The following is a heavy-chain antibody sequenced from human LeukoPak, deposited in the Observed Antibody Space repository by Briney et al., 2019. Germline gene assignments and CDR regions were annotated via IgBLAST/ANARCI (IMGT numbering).Heavy chain of an antibody. V-gene: IGHV1-2*02. Sequence: ASVKVSCKASGYTFTGYYMHWVRQASGQGLEWMGWINPNSGGTNYAQKFQGRVTMTRDTSISTAYMELSRLRSDDTAVYYCARPLLPYCSGGSCYSAWQHWGQGTLVTVSS. CDR1: GYTFTGYY. D-gene: IGHD2-15*01. J-gene: IGHJ1*01. CDR3: ARPLLPYCSGGSCYSAWQH. CDR2: INPNSGGT.